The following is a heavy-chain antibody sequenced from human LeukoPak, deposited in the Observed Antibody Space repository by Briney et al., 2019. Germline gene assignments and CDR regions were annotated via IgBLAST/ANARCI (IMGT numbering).Heavy chain of an antibody. CDR2: INPNSGGT. V-gene: IGHV1-2*02. D-gene: IGHD1-1*01. J-gene: IGHJ5*02. CDR1: GYTFTGYY. CDR3: ARGSTTGTTSYFDP. Sequence: GASVKVSCKASGYTFTGYYMHWVRQAPGQGLEWMGWINPNSGGTNYAQKFQDRVSMTRDTSISTAYMQLSRLRSDDTAVYYCARGSTTGTTSYFDPWGQGTLVTVSS.